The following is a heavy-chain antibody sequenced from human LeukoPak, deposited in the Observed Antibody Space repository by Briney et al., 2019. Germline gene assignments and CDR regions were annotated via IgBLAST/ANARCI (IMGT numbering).Heavy chain of an antibody. J-gene: IGHJ5*02. CDR3: ARVDQSGYDTRGWFDP. V-gene: IGHV4-59*01. D-gene: IGHD5-12*01. Sequence: SETLSLTCTVSGGSISTYYWSWIRQPPGKGLEWIGYIYYSGSTNYNPSLKSRVTISVDMSKNQFSLKLSSVTAADTAVCYCARVDQSGYDTRGWFDPWGQGTLVTVSS. CDR2: IYYSGST. CDR1: GGSISTYY.